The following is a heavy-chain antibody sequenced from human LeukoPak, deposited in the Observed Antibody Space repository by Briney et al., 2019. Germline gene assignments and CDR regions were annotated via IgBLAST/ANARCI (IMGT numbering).Heavy chain of an antibody. J-gene: IGHJ5*01. V-gene: IGHV4-4*07. CDR2: IYVRGIN. CDR1: GGSISSYY. D-gene: IGHD5-18*01. CDR3: ARVGPVDTSKNWFDS. Sequence: SETLSLTCTVSGGSISSYYWSWIRQPAGKRLEWIGRIYVRGINTYNPSLKSRLTMSVDTSKNQFSLELRSVTAADTAVYYCARVGPVDTSKNWFDSWGQGTLVTVSS.